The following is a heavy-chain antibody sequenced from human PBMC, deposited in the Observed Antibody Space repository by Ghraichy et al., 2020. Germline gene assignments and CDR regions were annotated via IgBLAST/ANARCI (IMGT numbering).Heavy chain of an antibody. V-gene: IGHV3-30-3*01. CDR1: GFTFSSYA. CDR2: ISYDGSNK. D-gene: IGHD5-24*01. CDR3: GREVEMATIGDYFDY. Sequence: SCAASGFTFSSYAMHWVRQAPGKGLEWVAVISYDGSNKYYADSVKGRFTISRDNSKNKLYLPMNSLRAEDTAVYYCGREVEMATIGDYFDYWGQGTLVTVSS. J-gene: IGHJ4*02.